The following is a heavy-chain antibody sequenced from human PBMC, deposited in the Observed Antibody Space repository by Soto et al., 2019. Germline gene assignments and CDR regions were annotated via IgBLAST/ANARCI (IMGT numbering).Heavy chain of an antibody. CDR3: ARDRSYCSGGSCYPWGAFDI. CDR1: GFTFSSYA. Sequence: QVQLVESGGGVVQPGRSLRLSCAASGFTFSSYAMHWVRQAPGKGLEWVAVISYDGSNKYYADSVKGRFTISRDNSKNPLYLQMNSLRAEDTAVYYCARDRSYCSGGSCYPWGAFDIWGQGTMVTVSS. CDR2: ISYDGSNK. J-gene: IGHJ3*02. D-gene: IGHD2-15*01. V-gene: IGHV3-30-3*01.